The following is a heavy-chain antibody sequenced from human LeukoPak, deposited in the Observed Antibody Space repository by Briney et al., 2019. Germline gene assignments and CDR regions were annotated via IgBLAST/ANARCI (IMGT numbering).Heavy chain of an antibody. Sequence: PSETLSLTCTVSGGSISSSSYYWGWIRQPPGKGPEWIGSIYYSGGTYYNPSLKSRVTISVDTSKNQFSLKLSSVTAADTAVYYCARFATYYYDSSGYYEGYYFDYWGQGTLVTVSS. CDR2: IYYSGGT. CDR1: GGSISSSSYY. CDR3: ARFATYYYDSSGYYEGYYFDY. V-gene: IGHV4-39*07. D-gene: IGHD3-22*01. J-gene: IGHJ4*02.